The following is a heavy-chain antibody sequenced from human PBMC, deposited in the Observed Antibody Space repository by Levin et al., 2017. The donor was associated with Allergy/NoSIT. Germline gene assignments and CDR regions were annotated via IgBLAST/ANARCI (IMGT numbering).Heavy chain of an antibody. CDR2: INHSGST. J-gene: IGHJ5*02. V-gene: IGHV4-34*01. CDR3: ARGGSSGWYVVRWLDP. CDR1: GGSFSGYY. D-gene: IGHD6-19*01. Sequence: SETLSLTCAVYGGSFSGYYWSWIRQPPGKGLEWIGEINHSGSTNYNPSLKSRVTISVDTSKNQFSLKLSSVTAADTAVYYCARGGSSGWYVVRWLDPWGQGTLVTVSS.